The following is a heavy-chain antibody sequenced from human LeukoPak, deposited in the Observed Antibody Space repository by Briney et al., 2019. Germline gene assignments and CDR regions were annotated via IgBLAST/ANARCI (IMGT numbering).Heavy chain of an antibody. J-gene: IGHJ3*02. CDR1: GFTFDDYA. CDR2: ISWNSGSI. V-gene: IGHV3-9*03. Sequence: GGSLRLSCAASGFTFDDYAMHWVRQAPGKGLEWVSGISWNSGSIGYADSVKGRFTISRDNAKNSLYLQMNSLRAEDMALYYCAKARYRYSYVTDAFDIWGQGTMATVSS. D-gene: IGHD5-18*01. CDR3: AKARYRYSYVTDAFDI.